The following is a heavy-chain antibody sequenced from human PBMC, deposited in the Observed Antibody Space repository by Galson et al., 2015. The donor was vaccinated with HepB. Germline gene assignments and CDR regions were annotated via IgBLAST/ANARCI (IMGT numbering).Heavy chain of an antibody. CDR3: AKRGPGYCSSTTCYKSFDY. D-gene: IGHD2-2*02. CDR1: GFTFSSYA. Sequence: SLRLSCAASGFTFSSYAMGWVRQAPGKGLEYVSAMSGNTGDTYSADSVKGRFTISRDNSKNTLYLQMNSLRAEDTAVYYCAKRGPGYCSSTTCYKSFDYWGRGTQVTVSS. CDR2: MSGNTGDT. J-gene: IGHJ4*02. V-gene: IGHV3-23*01.